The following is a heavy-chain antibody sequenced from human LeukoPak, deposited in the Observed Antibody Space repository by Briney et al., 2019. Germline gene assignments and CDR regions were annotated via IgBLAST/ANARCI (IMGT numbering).Heavy chain of an antibody. CDR1: GYTFTSYG. CDR3: ARGIFGDKHDAFDI. Sequence: ASVKVSCKASGYTFTSYGISWVRQAPGQGLEWVGWISAYNGNTNYAQKLQGRVTMTTDTSTSTAYMELRSLRSDDTAVYYCARGIFGDKHDAFDIWGQGTMVTVSS. CDR2: ISAYNGNT. V-gene: IGHV1-18*01. D-gene: IGHD3-3*01. J-gene: IGHJ3*02.